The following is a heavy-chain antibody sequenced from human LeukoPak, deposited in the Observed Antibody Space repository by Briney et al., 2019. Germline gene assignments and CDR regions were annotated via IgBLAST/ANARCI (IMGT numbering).Heavy chain of an antibody. CDR1: GFTFSSYG. CDR2: IWYDGSNK. CDR3: ARGGQWLVRLWEYYFDY. J-gene: IGHJ4*02. V-gene: IGHV3-30*19. D-gene: IGHD6-19*01. Sequence: PGGSLRLSCAASGFTFSSYGMHWVRQAPGKGLEWVAVIWYDGSNKYYADSVKGRFTISKDNSKNTLFLQMNSLRAEDTAVYYCARGGQWLVRLWEYYFDYWGQGTLVTVSS.